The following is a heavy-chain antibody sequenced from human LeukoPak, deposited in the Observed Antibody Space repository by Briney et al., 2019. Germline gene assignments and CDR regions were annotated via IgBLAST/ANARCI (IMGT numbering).Heavy chain of an antibody. D-gene: IGHD6-6*01. CDR3: ARGGIAARPDHMDV. CDR2: INHSGST. Sequence: PSETLSFTCAVSGGSFSGYYWSWIRQPPGKGLEWIGEINHSGSTNYNPSLKSRVTISVDTSKNQSSLKLSSVTAADTAVYYCARGGIAARPDHMDVWGKGTTVTVSS. CDR1: GGSFSGYY. V-gene: IGHV4-34*01. J-gene: IGHJ6*04.